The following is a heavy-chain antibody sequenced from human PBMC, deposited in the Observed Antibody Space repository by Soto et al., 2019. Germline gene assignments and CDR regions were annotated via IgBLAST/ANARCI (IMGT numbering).Heavy chain of an antibody. J-gene: IGHJ6*02. CDR2: IIPIFGTA. V-gene: IGHV1-69*06. CDR1: GGTFSSYA. D-gene: IGHD2-2*01. Sequence: SLNVSCKASGGTFSSYAISWVRQAPGQGLEWMGGIIPIFGTANYAQKFQGRVTITADKSTSTAYMELSSLRSEDAAVYYCAREECSSTSCYYYYGMDVWGQGTTVTVSS. CDR3: AREECSSTSCYYYYGMDV.